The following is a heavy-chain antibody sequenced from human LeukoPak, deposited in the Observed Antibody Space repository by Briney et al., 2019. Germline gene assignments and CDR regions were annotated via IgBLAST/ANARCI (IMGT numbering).Heavy chain of an antibody. D-gene: IGHD6-19*01. CDR1: GYTFTSYY. CDR3: ARGPGIAVAGVFDY. V-gene: IGHV1-46*01. J-gene: IGHJ4*02. CDR2: INPSGGST. Sequence: GASVKVSCKASGYTFTSYYMHWVRQAPGQGLEWMGIINPSGGSTSYAQKFQGRVTMTTDTSTNTAYMELRNLTSDDTAVYYCARGPGIAVAGVFDYWGQGSLVTVSS.